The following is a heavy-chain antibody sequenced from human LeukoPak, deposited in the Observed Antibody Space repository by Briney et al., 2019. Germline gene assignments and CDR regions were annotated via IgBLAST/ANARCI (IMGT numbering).Heavy chain of an antibody. D-gene: IGHD3-22*01. V-gene: IGHV4-39*01. J-gene: IGHJ4*02. CDR2: ISYSGST. CDR3: ARQGYFDSSAYYN. CDR1: GGSISSGGHP. Sequence: SQTLSLTCIVSGGSISSGGHPWGWIRQPPGKGLEWIGSISYSGSTYYNPSLKSRVTMSVDTSKNQFSLKLSSVTAADTAVYYCARQGYFDSSAYYNWGQGTLVTVSS.